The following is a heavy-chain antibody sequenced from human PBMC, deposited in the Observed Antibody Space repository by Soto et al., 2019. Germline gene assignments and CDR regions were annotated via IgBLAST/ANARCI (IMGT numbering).Heavy chain of an antibody. CDR1: GGSFSGYY. V-gene: IGHV4-34*01. CDR3: ARLSIVLMVYATYYMDV. CDR2: INHSGST. D-gene: IGHD2-8*01. Sequence: QVQLQQWGAGLLKPSETLSLTCAVYGGSFSGYYWSWIRQPPGKGLEWIGEINHSGSTNYNPSLKSRVTISVDTSKNQFSLKLSSVTAADTAVYYCARLSIVLMVYATYYMDVWGKGTTVTVSS. J-gene: IGHJ6*03.